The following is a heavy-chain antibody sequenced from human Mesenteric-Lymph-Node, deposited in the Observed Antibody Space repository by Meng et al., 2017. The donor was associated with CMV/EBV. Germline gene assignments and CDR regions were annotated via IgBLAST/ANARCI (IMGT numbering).Heavy chain of an antibody. CDR3: AGGGQGIYFFGMDV. J-gene: IGHJ6*02. CDR2: INPSGGST. D-gene: IGHD2/OR15-2a*01. CDR1: GYTFTNYY. V-gene: IGHV1-46*01. Sequence: ASVKVSCKASGYTFTNYYIHWVRQAPGQGLEWMGIINPSGGSTIYAQKFQGRVTMTSNTSTSTVYMDLNSLRSEDTALYYCAGGGQGIYFFGMDVWGQGTTVTVSS.